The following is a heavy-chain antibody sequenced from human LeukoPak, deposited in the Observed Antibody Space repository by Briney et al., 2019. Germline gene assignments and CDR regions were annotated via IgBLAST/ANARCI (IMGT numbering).Heavy chain of an antibody. CDR3: ARDKSIPNLDAFDI. Sequence: PGGSLRLSCAASGFIFRRYWMTWVRQAPGKGLECVANIKQDGSEKNYLDSVRGRFTISRDDARNSLYLQMDSLRVEDTAVYYCARDKSIPNLDAFDIWGQGTMVTVSS. J-gene: IGHJ3*02. D-gene: IGHD1-14*01. CDR1: GFIFRRYW. CDR2: IKQDGSEK. V-gene: IGHV3-7*05.